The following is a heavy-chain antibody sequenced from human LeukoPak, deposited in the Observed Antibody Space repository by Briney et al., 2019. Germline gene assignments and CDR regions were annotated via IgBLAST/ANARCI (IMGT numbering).Heavy chain of an antibody. V-gene: IGHV3-23*01. Sequence: PGGSLRRSCAASGFTFSSSYMGWVRQYPGKGLEWVSEISGSGDITYYPDSVKGRFTISRDNSKGTLYMQMNSLRVEDTAVYYCAKELQGGRTFEYWGQGTLVTVSS. CDR2: ISGSGDIT. J-gene: IGHJ4*02. CDR1: GFTFSSSY. D-gene: IGHD1-1*01. CDR3: AKELQGGRTFEY.